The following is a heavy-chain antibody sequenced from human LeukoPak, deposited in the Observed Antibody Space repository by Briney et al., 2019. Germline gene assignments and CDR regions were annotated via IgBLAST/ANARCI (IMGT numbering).Heavy chain of an antibody. CDR2: IIPIFGTA. V-gene: IGHV1-69*13. J-gene: IGHJ4*02. D-gene: IGHD4-17*01. Sequence: SVKVSCKASGGTFSSYAISWVRQAPGQGLEWMGGIIPIFGTANYAQKFQGRVTITADESTSTAYMELSSLRSEDTAVYYCARLAYDDFPFDYWGQGTLVTVSS. CDR1: GGTFSSYA. CDR3: ARLAYDDFPFDY.